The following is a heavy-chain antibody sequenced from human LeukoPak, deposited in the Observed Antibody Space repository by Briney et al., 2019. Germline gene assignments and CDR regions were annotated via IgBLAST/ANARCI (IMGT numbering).Heavy chain of an antibody. V-gene: IGHV1-69*04. CDR3: ARDPDYGGNSAFDY. Sequence: ASVKVSCKASGGTFSSYAISWVRQAPGQGLEWMGRIIPILGIANYAQKFQGRVTITADKSTSTAYMELSGLRSEDTAVYYCARDPDYGGNSAFDYWGQGTLVTVSS. CDR1: GGTFSSYA. J-gene: IGHJ4*02. D-gene: IGHD4-23*01. CDR2: IIPILGIA.